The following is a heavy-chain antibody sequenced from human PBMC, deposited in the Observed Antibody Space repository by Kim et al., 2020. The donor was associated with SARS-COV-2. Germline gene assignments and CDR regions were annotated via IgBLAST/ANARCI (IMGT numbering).Heavy chain of an antibody. Sequence: ASVKVSCKVSGYTLTELSMHWVRQAPGKGLEWMGGFDPEDGETIYAQKFQGRVTMTEDTSTDTAYMELTSLRSEDTAVYYCATGVAVAGTPASYYYYYGMDVWGQGTTVTVS. CDR2: FDPEDGET. CDR1: GYTLTELS. D-gene: IGHD6-13*01. V-gene: IGHV1-24*01. J-gene: IGHJ6*02. CDR3: ATGVAVAGTPASYYYYYGMDV.